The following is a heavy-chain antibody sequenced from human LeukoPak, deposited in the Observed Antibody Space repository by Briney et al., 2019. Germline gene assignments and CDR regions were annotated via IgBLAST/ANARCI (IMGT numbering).Heavy chain of an antibody. CDR2: IKHDGSEK. CDR3: AREVIQATDWFDP. D-gene: IGHD2/OR15-2a*01. Sequence: GGSLRLSCAASGFTFSSYWMSWVRQAPGKGLQWVANIKHDGSEKYYVDSVKGRFTISRDNAKNSLYLQMNSLRAEDTAMYYCAREVIQATDWFDPWGQGTLVTVSS. J-gene: IGHJ5*02. CDR1: GFTFSSYW. V-gene: IGHV3-7*01.